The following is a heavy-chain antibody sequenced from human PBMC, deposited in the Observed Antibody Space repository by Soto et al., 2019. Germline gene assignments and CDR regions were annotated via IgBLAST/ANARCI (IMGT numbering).Heavy chain of an antibody. CDR1: GFTFSSYS. D-gene: IGHD4-4*01. V-gene: IGHV3-48*02. Sequence: EVQLVESGGGLVQPGGSLRLSCAASGFTFSSYSMNWVRQAPGKGLEWVSYISSSSSTIYYADSVKGRFTISRDNAKNSLYLQMNSLRDEDTAVYYCAREGWVGTVTTDQEMDYYYYGMDVWGQGTTVTVSS. CDR2: ISSSSSTI. CDR3: AREGWVGTVTTDQEMDYYYYGMDV. J-gene: IGHJ6*02.